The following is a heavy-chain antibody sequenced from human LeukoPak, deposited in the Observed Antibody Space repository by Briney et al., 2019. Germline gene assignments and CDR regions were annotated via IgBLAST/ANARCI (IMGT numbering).Heavy chain of an antibody. CDR3: ARDYSAVTTPFDY. CDR2: IYYSGST. Sequence: SETLSLTCTVSGGSISSSSYYWGWIRQPPGKGLEWIGSIYYSGSTYYNPSLKSRVTISVDTSKNQFSLKLSSVTAADTAVYYCARDYSAVTTPFDYWGQGTLVTVSS. J-gene: IGHJ4*02. CDR1: GGSISSSSYY. V-gene: IGHV4-39*02. D-gene: IGHD4-17*01.